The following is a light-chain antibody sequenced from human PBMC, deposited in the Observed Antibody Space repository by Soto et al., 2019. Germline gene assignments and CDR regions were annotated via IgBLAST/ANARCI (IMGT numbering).Light chain of an antibody. CDR2: DAS. V-gene: IGKV1-5*01. J-gene: IGKJ2*03. CDR1: QDISRW. Sequence: DIQMTQSNPTLPASSGDRFTITCRASQDISRWLAWYQQKPGKAPVLLIYDASTLQGGVPSRFSGTGSGTEFTLTISSLQPEDFATYYCQQYNAYYSFCHGTKVDIK. CDR3: QQYNAYYS.